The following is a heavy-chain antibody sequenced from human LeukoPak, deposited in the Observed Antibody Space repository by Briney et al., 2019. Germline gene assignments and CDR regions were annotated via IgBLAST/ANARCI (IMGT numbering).Heavy chain of an antibody. Sequence: ASVKVSCKASGYTFNNYGSSWVRQAPGQGLEWMGWISAYSGNTNYAQNLQRRVTMTTDTSTSTAYMELRSLRSDDTAVYYCARAPDDYDFWSGPFDYWGRGTLVTVSS. J-gene: IGHJ4*02. CDR2: ISAYSGNT. CDR1: GYTFNNYG. V-gene: IGHV1-18*01. D-gene: IGHD3-3*01. CDR3: ARAPDDYDFWSGPFDY.